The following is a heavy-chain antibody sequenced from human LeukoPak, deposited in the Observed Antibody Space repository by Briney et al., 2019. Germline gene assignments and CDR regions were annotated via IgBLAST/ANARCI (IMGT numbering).Heavy chain of an antibody. D-gene: IGHD6-19*01. Sequence: GGSLRLSGAGSGFTFSHDWMSWVRQAPGKGLEWVANIRQDGSARSYVDSVKGRFTISRDNAKGSLFLQLDSMRADDTAVYYCARIGWPSNGGWYFGQWGQGTLVTVSS. CDR2: IRQDGSAR. CDR1: GFTFSHDW. V-gene: IGHV3-7*01. CDR3: ARIGWPSNGGWYFGQ. J-gene: IGHJ4*02.